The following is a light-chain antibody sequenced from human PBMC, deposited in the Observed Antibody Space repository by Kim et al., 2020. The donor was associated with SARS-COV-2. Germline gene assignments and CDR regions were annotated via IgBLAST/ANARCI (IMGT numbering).Light chain of an antibody. CDR3: TSYTGANTVV. J-gene: IGLJ2*01. V-gene: IGLV2-14*03. Sequence: GQSITISCTGTSSLVGNYNYVSWYQQHPDKAPKPIIYDVSYRPSGVSTRFSGSKSGNTASLTISGLQAADEADYYCTSYTGANTVVFGGGTKLTVL. CDR1: SSLVGNYNY. CDR2: DVS.